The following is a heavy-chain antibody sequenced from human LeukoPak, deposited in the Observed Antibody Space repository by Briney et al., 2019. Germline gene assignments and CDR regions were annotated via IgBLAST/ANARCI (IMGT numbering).Heavy chain of an antibody. Sequence: PGGSLRLSCAASGFTFDDYAMHWVRQASGKGLEWVSLISGDGGSTYYADSVKGRFTISRDNSKNSLYLQMNSLRTEDTALYYCAKDMATVTTSYYYGMDVWGQGTTVTVSS. CDR3: AKDMATVTTSYYYGMDV. CDR2: ISGDGGST. D-gene: IGHD4-17*01. V-gene: IGHV3-43*02. CDR1: GFTFDDYA. J-gene: IGHJ6*02.